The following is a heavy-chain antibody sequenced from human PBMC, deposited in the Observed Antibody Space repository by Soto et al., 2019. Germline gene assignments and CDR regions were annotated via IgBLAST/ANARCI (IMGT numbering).Heavy chain of an antibody. D-gene: IGHD6-19*01. V-gene: IGHV3-30-3*01. CDR1: GFTFSSYA. J-gene: IGHJ6*02. CDR3: ARAGALAGSIYYYYGMDV. Sequence: QVQLVESGGGVVQPGRSLRLSCAASGFTFSSYAMHWVRQAPGKGLEWVAVLSYDGSDKYYADSVKGRFTISRDKSKNTLYLQMNSLRAEDTAVYYCARAGALAGSIYYYYGMDVWGQGTTVTVSS. CDR2: LSYDGSDK.